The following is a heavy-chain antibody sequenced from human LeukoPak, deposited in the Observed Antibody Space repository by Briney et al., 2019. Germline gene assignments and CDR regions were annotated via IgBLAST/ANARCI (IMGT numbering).Heavy chain of an antibody. J-gene: IGHJ6*03. CDR3: ARFSQDYDFWSGYYRDYYYYMDV. CDR2: ISAYNGNT. D-gene: IGHD3-3*01. V-gene: IGHV1-18*01. Sequence: EASVKVSCKASGYTFTSYGISWVRQAPGQGLEWMGWISAYNGNTNYAQKLQGRVTMTTGTSTSTAYMELRSLRSEDTAVYYCARFSQDYDFWSGYYRDYYYYMDVWGKGTTVTVSS. CDR1: GYTFTSYG.